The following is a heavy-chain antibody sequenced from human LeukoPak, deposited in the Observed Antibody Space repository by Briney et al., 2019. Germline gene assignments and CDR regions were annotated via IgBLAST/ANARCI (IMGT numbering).Heavy chain of an antibody. CDR2: ISYDGRNK. V-gene: IGHV3-30-3*01. D-gene: IGHD2-15*01. CDR3: ARERAAACFDY. CDR1: GFTFTIYA. J-gene: IGHJ4*02. Sequence: GGSRTLSCAAAGFTFTIYAVHWVRPAPGRLREWVAVISYDGRNKYYADSVKGRFTISRDNSKNTLYLQMNSLRAEDAAVYYCARERAAACFDYWGQGTLVTVSS.